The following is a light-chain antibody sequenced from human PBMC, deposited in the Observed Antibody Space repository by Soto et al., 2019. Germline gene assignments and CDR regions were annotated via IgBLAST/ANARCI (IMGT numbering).Light chain of an antibody. CDR3: CSYAGTYTVV. Sequence: QSALTQPRSVSGSRGQSVTISCTGTSSDVGDYNYVSWYQQHPGKAPKFIIYEVSKRPSGVPDRFSGSKSGNTASLTISGLQAEDEADYYCCSYAGTYTVVFGGGTKLTVL. V-gene: IGLV2-11*01. J-gene: IGLJ2*01. CDR1: SSDVGDYNY. CDR2: EVS.